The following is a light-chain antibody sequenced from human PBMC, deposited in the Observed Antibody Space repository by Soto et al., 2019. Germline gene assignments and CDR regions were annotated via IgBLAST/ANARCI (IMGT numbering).Light chain of an antibody. Sequence: QSVLTPPASVSGAPGPSITISCSGTSRYVGGYNYVSWYQQHPGKAPKLMIYDVSNRPSGVSNRFSGSKSGNTASLTISGLQAEDEADYYCSSYTSSSTLVFGTGNKVTVL. CDR1: SRYVGGYNY. J-gene: IGLJ1*01. CDR3: SSYTSSSTLV. V-gene: IGLV2-14*01. CDR2: DVS.